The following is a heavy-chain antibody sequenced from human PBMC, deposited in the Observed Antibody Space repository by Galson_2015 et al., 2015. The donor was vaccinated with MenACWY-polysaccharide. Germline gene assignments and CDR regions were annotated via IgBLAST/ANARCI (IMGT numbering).Heavy chain of an antibody. CDR1: GFTFSNAW. D-gene: IGHD1-1*01. V-gene: IGHV3-15*01. CDR3: TTDTRLARFDP. CDR2: IKSKTDGGTT. J-gene: IGHJ5*02. Sequence: SLRLSCAASGFTFSNAWMSWVRQAPGKGLEWVGRIKSKTDGGTTDYAAPVKGRFTISRDDSKNTLYLQMNSLKTEDTAVYYCTTDTRLARFDPWGQGTLVTVSS.